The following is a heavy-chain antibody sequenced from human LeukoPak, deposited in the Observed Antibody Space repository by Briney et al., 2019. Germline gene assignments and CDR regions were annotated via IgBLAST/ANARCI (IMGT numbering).Heavy chain of an antibody. J-gene: IGHJ3*02. D-gene: IGHD3-22*01. Sequence: YSWSXIXXPPGKGLXWIGYIHHSGRTYYNPSLKSRVTISLDRSKNQFSLKLSSVTAADTAVYYCARLYYFDSSDYYSDAFDIWGQGTMVTVSS. CDR3: ARLYYFDSSDYYSDAFDI. V-gene: IGHV4-30-2*01. CDR2: IHHSGRT. CDR1: YS.